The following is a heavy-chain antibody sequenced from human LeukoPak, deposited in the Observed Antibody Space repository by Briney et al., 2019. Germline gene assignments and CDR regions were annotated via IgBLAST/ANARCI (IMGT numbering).Heavy chain of an antibody. CDR1: GFAFSSYA. Sequence: ETGGSLRLSCAASGFAFSSYAMSWVRQAPGKGLEWVSAISGSGGSTYYADSVKGRFTISRDNSKNTLYLQMNSLRAEDTAVYYCAKSSLEWLLYRRDFDYWGQGTLVTVSS. CDR3: AKSSLEWLLYRRDFDY. D-gene: IGHD3-3*01. CDR2: ISGSGGST. J-gene: IGHJ4*02. V-gene: IGHV3-23*01.